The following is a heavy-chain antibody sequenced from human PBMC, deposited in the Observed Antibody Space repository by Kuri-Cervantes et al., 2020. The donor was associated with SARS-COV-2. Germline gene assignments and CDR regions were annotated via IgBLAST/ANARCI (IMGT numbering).Heavy chain of an antibody. CDR3: ARVRMVGSSSVPYYFDY. J-gene: IGHJ4*02. D-gene: IGHD6-6*01. V-gene: IGHV3-30-3*01. Sequence: GESLKSSCAASGFTFSSYAMHWVRQAPGKGLEWVAVISYDGSNKYYADSVKGRFTISRDNAKNSLYLQMNSLRAEDTAVYYCARVRMVGSSSVPYYFDYWGQGTLVTVSS. CDR1: GFTFSSYA. CDR2: ISYDGSNK.